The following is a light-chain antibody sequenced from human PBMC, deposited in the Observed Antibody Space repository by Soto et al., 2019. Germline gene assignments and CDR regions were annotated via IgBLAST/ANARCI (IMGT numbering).Light chain of an antibody. CDR2: GVN. V-gene: IGLV2-14*01. J-gene: IGLJ1*01. CDR3: PSNPRDTLDV. CDR1: YRDIGTYDS. Sequence: SALPQPAHLSVSPGQSITLSCTGTYRDIGTYDSVSWYQHHPGRAPKLLIFGVNRRPSGISYRFSASKSGNTASLTISGLQALDWADYYCPSNPRDTLDVFGNVTKDTLL.